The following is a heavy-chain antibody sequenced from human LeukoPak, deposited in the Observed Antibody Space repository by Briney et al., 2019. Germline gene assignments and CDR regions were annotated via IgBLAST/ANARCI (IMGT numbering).Heavy chain of an antibody. J-gene: IGHJ3*02. CDR1: GYSFTSYW. CDR3: ARHRTYYYDSSAYPRGDAFDI. CDR2: IYPGDSDT. V-gene: IGHV5-51*01. D-gene: IGHD3-22*01. Sequence: GESLKISCKGSGYSFTSYWIGWERQMPGKGLEWMGIIYPGDSDTRYSPSLQGQVTISADKSISTAYLQWSSLKASDTAMYYCARHRTYYYDSSAYPRGDAFDIWGQGTMVTVSS.